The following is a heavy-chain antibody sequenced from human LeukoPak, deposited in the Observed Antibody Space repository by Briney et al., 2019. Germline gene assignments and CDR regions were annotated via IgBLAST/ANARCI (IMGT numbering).Heavy chain of an antibody. V-gene: IGHV4-39*01. CDR1: DGSISSSSFF. Sequence: SETLSLTCTVSDGSISSSSFFWGWIRQPPGKGLEWIGSIYYSGSTYYNPSLKSRVTISVDTSKNQFSLRVNSVTAADTAVYYCVRVVPAALSGGFDYRGQGTLVTVSS. D-gene: IGHD2-2*01. J-gene: IGHJ4*02. CDR3: VRVVPAALSGGFDY. CDR2: IYYSGST.